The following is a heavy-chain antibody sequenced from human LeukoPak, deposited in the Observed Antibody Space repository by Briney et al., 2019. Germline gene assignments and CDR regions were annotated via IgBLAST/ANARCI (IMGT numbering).Heavy chain of an antibody. CDR2: IYYSGST. J-gene: IGHJ6*02. V-gene: IGHV4-59*01. CDR3: AREPRYCSSTSCYYYGMDV. CDR1: GRSISSYY. Sequence: SDTLSLTCTVCGRSISSYYWSCIRQPPGKGREWIGYIYYSGSTNYNPALKSRVTRPVDTSKNQFSLKLSSVTAADTAVYYCAREPRYCSSTSCYYYGMDVWGQGTTVTVSS. D-gene: IGHD2-2*01.